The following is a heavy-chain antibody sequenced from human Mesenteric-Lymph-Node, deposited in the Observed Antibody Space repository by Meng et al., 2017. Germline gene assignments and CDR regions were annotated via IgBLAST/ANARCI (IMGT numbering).Heavy chain of an antibody. Sequence: GGSLRLSCAASGFTFSSYSMNWVRQAPGKGLEWVSSISSSSSYIYYADSVKGRFTISRDDSKDTLYLHMNTLTPEDTGVYFCARAPLSGYCSTPSCFWDAFDIWGQGTMVTVSS. D-gene: IGHD2-2*01. CDR2: ISSSSSYI. V-gene: IGHV3-21*01. CDR1: GFTFSSYS. CDR3: ARAPLSGYCSTPSCFWDAFDI. J-gene: IGHJ3*02.